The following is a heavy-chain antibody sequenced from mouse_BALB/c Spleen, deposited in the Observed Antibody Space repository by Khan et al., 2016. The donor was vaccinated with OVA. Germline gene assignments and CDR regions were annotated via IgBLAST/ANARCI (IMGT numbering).Heavy chain of an antibody. CDR3: ASGFGSSFWFAY. J-gene: IGHJ3*01. CDR2: INPYNDGA. D-gene: IGHD1-1*01. Sequence: EVELVESGPELVKPGASVKMSCKASGYTFTNYIIHWVKQKPGQGLEWIGYINPYNDGAKYNEKFKGKATLTSDKSSSTAYMELSGLTSEDSADYCCASGFGSSFWFAYWGQGTLVTVSA. V-gene: IGHV1S136*01. CDR1: GYTFTNYI.